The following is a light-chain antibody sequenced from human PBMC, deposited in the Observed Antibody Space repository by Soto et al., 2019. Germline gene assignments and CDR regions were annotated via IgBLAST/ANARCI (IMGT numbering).Light chain of an antibody. CDR3: AAWDDSLNGYV. CDR1: SSNIGSNT. V-gene: IGLV1-44*01. CDR2: SNN. J-gene: IGLJ1*01. Sequence: QSVLTQPPSASGTPGQRVTISCSGRSSNIGSNTVNWYQQLPGTAPKLLIYSNNQRPSGVPDRISGSKSGTSASLAISGLQYEDEVDYYCAAWDDSLNGYVFGPGTKVTVL.